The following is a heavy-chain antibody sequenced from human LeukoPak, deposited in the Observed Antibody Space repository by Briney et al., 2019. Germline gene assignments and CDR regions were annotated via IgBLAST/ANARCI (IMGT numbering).Heavy chain of an antibody. D-gene: IGHD2-2*01. CDR2: ISAYSGNT. CDR3: ARDPTPDIVVVPAAMPIPHCYYYYGMDV. Sequence: APVKVSCKASRYTFSSSGISSVRQAPGHGLEGRGWISAYSGNTNYEHKLKRRVTISTDTSTSTAYMELRSLRSDETGEYYCARDPTPDIVVVPAAMPIPHCYYYYGMDVWGEGDTVTVSP. J-gene: IGHJ6*01. V-gene: IGHV1-18*01. CDR1: RYTFSSSG.